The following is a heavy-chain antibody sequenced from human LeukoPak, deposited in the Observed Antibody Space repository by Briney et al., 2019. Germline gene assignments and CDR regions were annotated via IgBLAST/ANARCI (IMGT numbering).Heavy chain of an antibody. CDR3: TRLEYDFWSGFPAFDI. V-gene: IGHV3-49*03. CDR1: GFTFGDYA. D-gene: IGHD3-3*01. J-gene: IGHJ3*02. CDR2: IRSKAYGGTT. Sequence: GGSLRLSCTASGFTFGDYAMSWFRQAPGKGLEWVGFIRSKAYGGTTEYAASVKGRFTISRDDSKSIAYLQMNSLKTEDTAVYYCTRLEYDFWSGFPAFDIWGQGTMVTVSS.